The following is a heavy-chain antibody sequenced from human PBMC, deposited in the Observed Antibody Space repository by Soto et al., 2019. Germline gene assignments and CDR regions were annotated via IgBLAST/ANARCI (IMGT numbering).Heavy chain of an antibody. D-gene: IGHD1-26*01. Sequence: QVQLQESGPGLVTPSGTLSLTCAVSGGSISGSYWWSWVRQPPGQGLEWIGEIYHSGLTNYNPSLKSRITSSVDKPTNHFSLKLTSATAAETAVYFCARAEVGESGIDSWGQGTLVTVSS. CDR3: ARAEVGESGIDS. V-gene: IGHV4-4*02. CDR1: GGSISGSYW. CDR2: IYHSGLT. J-gene: IGHJ4*02.